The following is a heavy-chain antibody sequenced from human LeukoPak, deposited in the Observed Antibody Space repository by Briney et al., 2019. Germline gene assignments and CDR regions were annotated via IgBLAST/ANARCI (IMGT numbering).Heavy chain of an antibody. CDR2: INPESGGT. J-gene: IGHJ5*02. V-gene: IGHV1-2*02. D-gene: IGHD6-13*01. CDR3: ARNLDSSAAAGTNWFDP. Sequence: GSVKVSCKASGYTFTDYFIHWVRQAPGQGLEWMGWINPESGGTNSAQKFQGRVTMTSDTSISTAYMELIRVRSVDTAVYYCARNLDSSAAAGTNWFDPWGQGTLVTVSS. CDR1: GYTFTDYF.